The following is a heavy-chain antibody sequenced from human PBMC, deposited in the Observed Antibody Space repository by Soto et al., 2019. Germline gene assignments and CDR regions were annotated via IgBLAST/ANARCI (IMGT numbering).Heavy chain of an antibody. CDR3: AHSVVAGLGYYFDF. D-gene: IGHD6-19*01. J-gene: IGHJ4*02. CDR1: GFSLSSTRVA. CDR2: IYWDDDK. V-gene: IGHV2-5*02. Sequence: QITLKESGPTLVKPTQTLTLTCTFSGFSLSSTRVAVGWIRQPPGNALEWLALIYWDDDKRYSPFLKSRLTITTDTSKNQVVLTMTNMDPVDTATYYCAHSVVAGLGYYFDFWGQGTLVTVSS.